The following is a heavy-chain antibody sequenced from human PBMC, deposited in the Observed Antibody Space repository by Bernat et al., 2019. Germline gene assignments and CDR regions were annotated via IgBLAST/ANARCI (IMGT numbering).Heavy chain of an antibody. Sequence: EVQLVESGGGLVKPGGSLRLSCAASGFTFSNAWMNWVRQAPGKGLEWVGRIKSKTDGGTTDYAAPVKGRFTISRDDSKNTLYLQMNSLKTEDTAVYYCTTDFVVLMVYAQGDTFDIWGQGTMVTVSS. J-gene: IGHJ3*02. D-gene: IGHD2-8*01. V-gene: IGHV3-15*07. CDR3: TTDFVVLMVYAQGDTFDI. CDR2: IKSKTDGGTT. CDR1: GFTFSNAW.